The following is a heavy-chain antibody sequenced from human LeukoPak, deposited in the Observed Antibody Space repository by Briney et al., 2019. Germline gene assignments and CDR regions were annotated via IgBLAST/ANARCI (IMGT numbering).Heavy chain of an antibody. V-gene: IGHV3-7*04. J-gene: IGHJ4*02. Sequence: GGSLRLSCAASGFTVSNKYMSWVRQAPGKGLEWVANIKQDGSEKYYVDSVKGRFTISRDNAKNSLYLQMNSLRAEDTAVYYCAREFQYWGQGTRVTVSS. CDR2: IKQDGSEK. CDR3: AREFQY. CDR1: GFTVSNKY.